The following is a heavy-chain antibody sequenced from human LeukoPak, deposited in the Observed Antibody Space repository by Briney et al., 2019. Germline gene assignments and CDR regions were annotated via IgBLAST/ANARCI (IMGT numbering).Heavy chain of an antibody. V-gene: IGHV4-34*01. J-gene: IGHJ4*02. CDR2: INHSGST. D-gene: IGHD6-13*01. CDR1: GGSFSGYY. Sequence: SETLSLTCAVYGGSFSGYYWSWIRQPPGKGLEWVGEINHSGSTNYNPSLKSRVTISVDTSKNQFSLKLSSVTAADTAVYYCARALDGYSSTRGYFDYWGQGTLVTVSS. CDR3: ARALDGYSSTRGYFDY.